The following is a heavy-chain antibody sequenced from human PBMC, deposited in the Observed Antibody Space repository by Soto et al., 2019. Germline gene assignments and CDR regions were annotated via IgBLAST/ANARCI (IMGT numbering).Heavy chain of an antibody. D-gene: IGHD3-16*01. Sequence: QVPLLQSGAEVKKPGASVKVTCKDSGYTFTSYGITWVRQAPGRAREWMGWISAYNGNTHYAQKLQGRVTMNPNTSTSTACMALMSLRADDTAVYYCPTDYVRSVTPCVYWVQGPLVTVAS. CDR3: PTDYVRSVTPCVY. J-gene: IGHJ1*01. CDR2: ISAYNGNT. CDR1: GYTFTSYG. V-gene: IGHV1-18*01.